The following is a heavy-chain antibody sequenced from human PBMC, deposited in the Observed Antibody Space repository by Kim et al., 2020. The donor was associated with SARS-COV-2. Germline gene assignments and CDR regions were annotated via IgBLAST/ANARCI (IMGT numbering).Heavy chain of an antibody. CDR2: IYYSGST. J-gene: IGHJ6*01. V-gene: IGHV4-61*01. CDR1: GGSVSSGSYY. CDR3: ARDTEYYDILTGYYYY. Sequence: SETLSLTCTVSGGSVSSGSYYWSWIRQPPGKGLEWIGYIYYSGSTNYNPSLKSRVTISVDTSKNQFSLKLSSVTAADTAVYYCARDTEYYDILTGYYYY. D-gene: IGHD3-9*01.